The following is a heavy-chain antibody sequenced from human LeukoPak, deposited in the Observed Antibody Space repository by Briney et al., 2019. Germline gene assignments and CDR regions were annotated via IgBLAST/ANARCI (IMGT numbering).Heavy chain of an antibody. CDR1: GYTFTGYY. D-gene: IGHD2-2*01. Sequence: ASVKVSCKASGYTFTGYYMHWVRQAPGQGLEWMGWINPNSGGTNYAQKFQGRVTMTRDTSISTAYMELSSLRSEDTAVYYCARARPFGVVVPAASFDYWGQGTLVTVSS. CDR3: ARARPFGVVVPAASFDY. V-gene: IGHV1-2*02. J-gene: IGHJ4*02. CDR2: INPNSGGT.